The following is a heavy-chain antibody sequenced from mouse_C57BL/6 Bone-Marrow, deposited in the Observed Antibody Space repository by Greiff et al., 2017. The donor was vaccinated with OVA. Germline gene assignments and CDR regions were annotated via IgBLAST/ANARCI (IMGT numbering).Heavy chain of an antibody. CDR2: IDPGNGDT. V-gene: IGHV14-4*01. J-gene: IGHJ2*01. D-gene: IGHD2-3*01. CDR1: GFNIKDDY. Sequence: VQLQQSGAELVRPGASVKLSCTASGFNIKDDYMHWVKQRPEQGLEWIGWIDPGNGDTEYASKFQGKATITADTSSNTAYLQLSSLTSEDTAVYYCTRWLLLDFDYWGQGTTLTVSS. CDR3: TRWLLLDFDY.